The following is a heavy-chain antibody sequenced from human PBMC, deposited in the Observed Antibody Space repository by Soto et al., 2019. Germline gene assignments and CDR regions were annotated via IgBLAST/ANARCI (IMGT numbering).Heavy chain of an antibody. CDR3: AREGNLGRWLQPLDF. Sequence: QVQLQVSAPGLVKPSETLSLTCTVSGDSISAYSWSWVRQPPGKGLEWIGNIHYNGNTKYNPSLKSRVTMSVDTSKNQFSLKLISVTAAVTAKHFCAREGNLGRWLQPLDFWGQGTLVTVSS. D-gene: IGHD5-12*01. CDR1: GDSISAYS. J-gene: IGHJ4*02. V-gene: IGHV4-59*01. CDR2: IHYNGNT.